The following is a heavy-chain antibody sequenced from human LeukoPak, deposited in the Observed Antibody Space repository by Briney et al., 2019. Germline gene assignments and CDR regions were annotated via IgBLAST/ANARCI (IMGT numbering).Heavy chain of an antibody. CDR2: INTDGSST. CDR3: ARSPGGSYYYYYYMDV. V-gene: IGHV3-74*01. D-gene: IGHD1-26*01. CDR1: GFTFSSYW. J-gene: IGHJ6*03. Sequence: GGSLRLSCAASGFTFSSYWMHWVRQAPGKGLVWVSRINTDGSSTSYADSVKGRFTISRDNAKNTLYLQMNSLRADDTAVYYCARSPGGSYYYYYYMDVWGKGTTVTVSS.